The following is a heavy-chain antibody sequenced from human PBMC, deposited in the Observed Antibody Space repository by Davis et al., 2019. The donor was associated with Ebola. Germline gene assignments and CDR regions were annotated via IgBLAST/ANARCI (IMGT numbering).Heavy chain of an antibody. CDR1: GGSISSSSYY. CDR2: IYYSRST. CDR3: ARGGQGVGAGRWLDP. J-gene: IGHJ5*02. V-gene: IGHV4-39*07. D-gene: IGHD2-15*01. Sequence: SETLSLTCTVSGGSISSSSYYWGWIRQPPGKGLEWIGSIYYSRSTYYNPSLKSRVTISVDTSKNQFSLKLTSVTPADTAVYYCARGGQGVGAGRWLDPWGQGTLVTVSS.